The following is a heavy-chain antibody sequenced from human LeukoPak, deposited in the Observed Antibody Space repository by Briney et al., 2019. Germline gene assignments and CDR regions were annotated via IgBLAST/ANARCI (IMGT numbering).Heavy chain of an antibody. CDR3: ARGGWGTAIDY. CDR2: INNDGSGT. V-gene: IGHV3-74*01. Sequence: GGSLRLSCAASGFTFSGYWMHWVRQAPGKGLVWVSYINNDGSGTTYADSVKGRFTISRDNAKNTVDLQMNSLRAEDTAVYYCARGGWGTAIDYLGQGTLVTVSS. J-gene: IGHJ4*02. D-gene: IGHD1-7*01. CDR1: GFTFSGYW.